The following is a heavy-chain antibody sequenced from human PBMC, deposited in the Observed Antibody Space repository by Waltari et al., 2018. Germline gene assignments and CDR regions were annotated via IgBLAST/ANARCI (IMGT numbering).Heavy chain of an antibody. Sequence: EVQLVESGGDLVQPGGSLRRSCAASGFSFGNSWMHWVRQAPGEGLVWVSRIKYDGTTRAYADSVKGRFTISRDNAKNTLFLQMSGLRAEDTAVYYCARDLDWVLFDSWGQGTLVTVSS. CDR3: ARDLDWVLFDS. CDR2: IKYDGTTR. J-gene: IGHJ4*02. V-gene: IGHV3-74*01. D-gene: IGHD3-9*01. CDR1: GFSFGNSW.